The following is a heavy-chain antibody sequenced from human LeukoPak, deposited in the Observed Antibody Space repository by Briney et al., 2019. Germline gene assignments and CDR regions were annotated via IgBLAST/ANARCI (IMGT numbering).Heavy chain of an antibody. CDR2: ISGDGSTT. CDR1: GFTFSSYW. J-gene: IGHJ4*02. D-gene: IGHD3-9*01. V-gene: IGHV3-74*01. Sequence: GGSLRLSCAASGFTFSSYWMHWVRQAPGMGLVWVSRISGDGSTTSYADSVKGRFTISRDNAKNTLYLQMNSLRAEDTAVYYCARLDILTGNYYYFNFWGQGTLVTVSS. CDR3: ARLDILTGNYYYFNF.